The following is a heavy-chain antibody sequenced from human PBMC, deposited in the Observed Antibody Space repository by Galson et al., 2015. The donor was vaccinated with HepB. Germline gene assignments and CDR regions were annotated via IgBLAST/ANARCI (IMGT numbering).Heavy chain of an antibody. Sequence: SVKVSCKASGGTFSNYAISWVRQAPGQGLEWMGGIIPIFGTANYAQKFQGRVTITADKSTSTAYMELSSLRSEDTAVYYCARPPSPYYDILSELYYFDYWGQGTLVTVSS. V-gene: IGHV1-69*06. CDR1: GGTFSNYA. D-gene: IGHD3-9*01. CDR2: IIPIFGTA. J-gene: IGHJ4*02. CDR3: ARPPSPYYDILSELYYFDY.